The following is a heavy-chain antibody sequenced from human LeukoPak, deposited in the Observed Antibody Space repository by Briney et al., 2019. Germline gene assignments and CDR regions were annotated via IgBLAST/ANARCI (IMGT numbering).Heavy chain of an antibody. D-gene: IGHD3-22*01. CDR1: GGTFSSYA. J-gene: IGHJ6*02. V-gene: IGHV1-69*01. CDR3: ARSYYYDSSGYPLAGLGV. CDR2: IIPIFGTA. Sequence: SVKVSCKASGGTFSSYAISWVRQAPGQGLEWMGGIIPIFGTANYAQKFQGRVTITADESTSTAYMELSSLRSEDTAVYYCARSYYYDSSGYPLAGLGVWGQGTTVTVSS.